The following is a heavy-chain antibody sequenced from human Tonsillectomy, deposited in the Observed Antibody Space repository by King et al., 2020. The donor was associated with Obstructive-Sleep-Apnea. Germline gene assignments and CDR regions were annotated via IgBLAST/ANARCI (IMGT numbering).Heavy chain of an antibody. Sequence: HVQLVESGGGVVQLGRSLRLSCAASGFTFSSYSMHWVRQAPGKGLEWVAVISYDGSNKYYADSVKGRFTISSDNSKNTLYLQMNSLRAEDTAVYYCARGRHELRYFDWLLLGYWGQGTLVTVSS. J-gene: IGHJ4*02. D-gene: IGHD3-9*01. CDR2: ISYDGSNK. CDR1: GFTFSSYS. V-gene: IGHV3-30-3*01. CDR3: ARGRHELRYFDWLLLGY.